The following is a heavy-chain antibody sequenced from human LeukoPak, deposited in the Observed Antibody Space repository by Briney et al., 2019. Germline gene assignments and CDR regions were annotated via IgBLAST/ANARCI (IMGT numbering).Heavy chain of an antibody. CDR3: AKAGIAVPATPEY. Sequence: GGSLRLSCAASGFTFSRYAMNWVRQAPRKGLEWVSVISSSGGTTYYSDSVKGRFIISRDNSKNTLYLQMNSLRAEDTAVYYCAKAGIAVPATPEYCGQGTQVTVSS. CDR2: ISSSGGTT. V-gene: IGHV3-23*01. J-gene: IGHJ4*02. CDR1: GFTFSRYA. D-gene: IGHD6-19*01.